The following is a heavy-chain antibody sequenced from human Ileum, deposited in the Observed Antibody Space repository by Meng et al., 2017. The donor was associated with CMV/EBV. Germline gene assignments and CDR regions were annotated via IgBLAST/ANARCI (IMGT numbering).Heavy chain of an antibody. CDR3: ARDLGGAFDY. CDR2: IIPIFGTA. V-gene: IGHV1-69*05. Sequence: KVSCKAHGGTFSSYAISWVRQAAGQGLEWMEGIIPIFGTANYAQKFQGRVTITTDESTSTAYMELSSLGSEDTAVYYCARDLGGAFDYWGQGTLVTVSS. J-gene: IGHJ4*02. CDR1: GGTFSSYA.